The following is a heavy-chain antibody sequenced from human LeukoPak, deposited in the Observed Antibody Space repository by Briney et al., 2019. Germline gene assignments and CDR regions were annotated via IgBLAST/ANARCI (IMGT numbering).Heavy chain of an antibody. V-gene: IGHV3-30*01. CDR2: ISYDGSNK. J-gene: IGHJ4*02. CDR3: ARDTKGYCSSTSCCLDY. CDR1: GFTFSSYA. Sequence: GGSLRLSCAASGFTFSSYAIHWVRQAPGKGLEWVAVISYDGSNKYYADSVKGRFTISRDNSKNTLYLQMNSLRAEDTAVYYCARDTKGYCSSTSCCLDYWGQGTLVTVSS. D-gene: IGHD2-2*01.